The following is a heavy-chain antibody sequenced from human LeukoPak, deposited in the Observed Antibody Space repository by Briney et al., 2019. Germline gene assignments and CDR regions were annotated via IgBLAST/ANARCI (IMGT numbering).Heavy chain of an antibody. J-gene: IGHJ4*02. CDR3: ARGIAAAGTYYFDY. CDR1: GGSISSYY. Sequence: SETLSLTCTVSGGSISSYYWSWVRQPPGKGLEWIGYIYYSGSTNYNPSLKSRVTISVDTSKNQFSLKLSSVTAADTAVYYCARGIAAAGTYYFDYWGQGTQVTVSS. CDR2: IYYSGST. V-gene: IGHV4-59*01. D-gene: IGHD6-13*01.